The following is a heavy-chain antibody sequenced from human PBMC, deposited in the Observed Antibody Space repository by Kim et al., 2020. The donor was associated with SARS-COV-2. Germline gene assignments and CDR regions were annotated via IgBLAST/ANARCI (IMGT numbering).Heavy chain of an antibody. V-gene: IGHV4-4*02. CDR2: IYHSGST. CDR3: ARQVVRGVLFPYYYYYGMDV. J-gene: IGHJ6*02. Sequence: SETLSLTCAVSGGSISSSNWWSWVRQPPGKGLEWIGEIYHSGSTNYNPSLKSRVTISVDKSKNQFSLKLSSVTAADTAVYYCARQVVRGVLFPYYYYYGMDVWGQGTMVTVSS. D-gene: IGHD3-10*01. CDR1: GGSISSSNW.